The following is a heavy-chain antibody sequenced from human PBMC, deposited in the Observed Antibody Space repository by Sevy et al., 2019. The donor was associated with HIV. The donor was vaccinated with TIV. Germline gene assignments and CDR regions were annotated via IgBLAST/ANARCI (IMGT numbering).Heavy chain of an antibody. CDR2: ISGSGGCT. CDR1: GFTFSSYA. CDR3: AKDGYYYYYYMDV. J-gene: IGHJ6*03. V-gene: IGHV3-23*01. Sequence: GGSLRLSCTASGFTFSSYAMSWVRQAPGKGLEWVSAISGSGGCTYYADSVKGRFTISRDNSKNTLYLQMNSLRAEDTAVYYCAKDGYYYYYYMDVWGKGTTVTVSS.